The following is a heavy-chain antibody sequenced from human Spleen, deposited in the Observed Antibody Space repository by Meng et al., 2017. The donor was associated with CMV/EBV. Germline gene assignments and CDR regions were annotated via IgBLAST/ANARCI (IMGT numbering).Heavy chain of an antibody. D-gene: IGHD2-15*01. J-gene: IGHJ4*02. CDR1: GGSISNSY. CDR2: MYYSGSA. V-gene: IGHV4-59*13. CDR3: ARDSVAPRLGLDY. Sequence: SETLSLTCTVSGGSISNSYWTWIRQSPGKGLECIGYMYYSGSAMYNPSLKSRVTISVDTSKNQFSLKLTSVTAADTGVYFCARDSVAPRLGLDYWGQGMLVTVSS.